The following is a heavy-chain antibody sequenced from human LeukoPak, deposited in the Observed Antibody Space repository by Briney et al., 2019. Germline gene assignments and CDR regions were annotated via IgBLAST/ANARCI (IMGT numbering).Heavy chain of an antibody. CDR3: ARDSVGTGTTDY. V-gene: IGHV3-21*05. CDR2: ISSSSSYI. D-gene: IGHD1-1*01. J-gene: IGHJ4*02. Sequence: GGSLRLSCAASGFTFSSYSMNWVRQAPGKGLEWVSYISSSSSYIYYADSVKGRFTISRDNAKNSLYLQMNSLRAEDTAVYYCARDSVGTGTTDYWGQGTLVTVSS. CDR1: GFTFSSYS.